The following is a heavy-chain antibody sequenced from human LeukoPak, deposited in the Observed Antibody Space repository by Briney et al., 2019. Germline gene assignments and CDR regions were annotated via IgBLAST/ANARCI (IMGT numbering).Heavy chain of an antibody. V-gene: IGHV3-7*01. CDR1: GFTFSNSW. J-gene: IGHJ4*02. CDR2: IKQDGSTK. CDR3: ARDTDGSVDY. Sequence: GGSLRLSCAASGFTFSNSWMAWVRQAPGKALEWVANIKQDGSTKHYADSLKDRFTISRDNPKNLLYVQMNSLRADDTAVYYCARDTDGSVDYWGQGILVTVAS. D-gene: IGHD1-26*01.